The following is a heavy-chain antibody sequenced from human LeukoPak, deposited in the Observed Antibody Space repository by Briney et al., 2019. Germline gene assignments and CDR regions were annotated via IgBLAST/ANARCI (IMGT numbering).Heavy chain of an antibody. D-gene: IGHD3-22*01. CDR2: IYYSGST. V-gene: IGHV4-39*07. CDR1: GFTFSSYW. Sequence: GSLRLSCAASGFTFSSYWMSWVRQPPGKGLEWIGSIYYSGSTYYNPSLKSRVAISVDTSKNQFSLKLSSVTAADTAVYYCARDQLGSSGYYDYWGQGTLVTVSS. J-gene: IGHJ4*02. CDR3: ARDQLGSSGYYDY.